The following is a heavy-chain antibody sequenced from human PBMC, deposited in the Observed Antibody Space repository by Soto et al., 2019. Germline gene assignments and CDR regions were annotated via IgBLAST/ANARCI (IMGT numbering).Heavy chain of an antibody. CDR2: IFWDDDK. V-gene: IGHV2-5*02. D-gene: IGHD2-2*01. Sequence: QITLKESGPTLVKPTQTLTLTCTFSGFSLSTNGVGVGWIRQPPGKALEWLALIFWDDDKRYSPSLKSRLTLXQXXSTNQVVPTMTNMTPFDTGTYACPHNPLSKTSFDPWGQGILVIVSS. J-gene: IGHJ5*02. CDR1: GFSLSTNGVG. CDR3: PHNPLSKTSFDP.